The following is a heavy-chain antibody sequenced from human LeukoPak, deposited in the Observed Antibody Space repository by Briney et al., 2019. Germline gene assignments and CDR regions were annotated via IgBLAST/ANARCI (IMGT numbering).Heavy chain of an antibody. D-gene: IGHD2-15*01. CDR1: GFTFSSYW. J-gene: IGHJ4*02. V-gene: IGHV3-21*01. CDR3: ARKGAASHFDY. Sequence: GGSLRLSCAASGFTFSSYWMSWVRQAPGKGLEWVSSISSSSSYIYYADSVKGRFTISRDNAKNSLYLQMNSLRAEDTAVYYCARKGAASHFDYWGQGTLVTVSS. CDR2: ISSSSSYI.